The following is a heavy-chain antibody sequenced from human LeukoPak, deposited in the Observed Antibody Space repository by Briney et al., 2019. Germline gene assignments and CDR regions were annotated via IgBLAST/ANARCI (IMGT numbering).Heavy chain of an antibody. D-gene: IGHD1-26*01. CDR1: GGSISSSSYY. J-gene: IGHJ3*02. CDR2: IYHSGST. Sequence: ETLSLTCTVSGGSISSSSYYWGWIRQPPGKGLEWIGSIYHSGSTYYNPSLKSRVTISVDTSKNQFSLKLSSVTAADTAVYYCARGRGATDAFDIWGQGTMVTVSS. V-gene: IGHV4-39*07. CDR3: ARGRGATDAFDI.